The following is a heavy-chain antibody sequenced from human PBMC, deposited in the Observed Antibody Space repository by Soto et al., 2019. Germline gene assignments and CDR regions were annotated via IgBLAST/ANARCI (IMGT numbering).Heavy chain of an antibody. CDR2: ISGSGYI. V-gene: IGHV3-21*01. CDR3: ARDCSGGSCYPGMDV. J-gene: IGHJ6*02. CDR1: GFNFNSYT. Sequence: GGSLRLSCAASGFNFNSYTINWVRQAPGKRLEWLSSISGSGYIFSTDSVRGRFTISRDNAKNSVYLQINGLRAEDTAVYFCARDCSGGSCYPGMDVWGQGTTVTVSS. D-gene: IGHD2-15*01.